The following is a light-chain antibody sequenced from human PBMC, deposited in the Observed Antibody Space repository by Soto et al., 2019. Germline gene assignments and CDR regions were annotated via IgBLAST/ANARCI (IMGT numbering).Light chain of an antibody. J-gene: IGKJ3*01. V-gene: IGKV3-15*01. CDR2: GAS. Sequence: ILMAHSPATLSVSPGERATHSRRASQSVRSNLAWYQQKPGQAPRLLIYGASTRATGIPARFSGSGSATEFTLTISSLQSEDFAVYFCHQYDDWPPVFTFGPGTKVDI. CDR1: QSVRSN. CDR3: HQYDDWPPVFT.